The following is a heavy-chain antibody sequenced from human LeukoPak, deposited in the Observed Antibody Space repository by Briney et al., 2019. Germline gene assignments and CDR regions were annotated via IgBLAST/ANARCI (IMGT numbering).Heavy chain of an antibody. CDR3: ARGEVGLEWLFTSYYYYGMDV. Sequence: ASVKVSCKASGFTFTSSAVQWVRQARGQRLEWIGWIVVGSGNTNYAQKFQERVTITRDMSTSTAYMELSSLRSEDTAVYYCARGEVGLEWLFTSYYYYGMDVWGQGTTVTVSS. CDR2: IVVGSGNT. J-gene: IGHJ6*02. CDR1: GFTFTSSA. V-gene: IGHV1-58*01. D-gene: IGHD3-3*01.